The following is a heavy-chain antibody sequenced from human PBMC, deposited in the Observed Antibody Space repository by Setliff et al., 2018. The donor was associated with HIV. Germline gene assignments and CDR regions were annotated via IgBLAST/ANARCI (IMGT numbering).Heavy chain of an antibody. D-gene: IGHD1-26*01. CDR2: INHSGST. CDR3: ARWESAQKAFNP. CDR1: GGSFTDYY. V-gene: IGHV4-34*01. Sequence: SETLSLTCAVFGGSFTDYYWIWIRQPPGKGLEWIGEINHSGSTHYNPSLKSRFIISVDTSKNQFSLKVNSMTAADTAVYYCARWESAQKAFNPWGHGTMV. J-gene: IGHJ3*01.